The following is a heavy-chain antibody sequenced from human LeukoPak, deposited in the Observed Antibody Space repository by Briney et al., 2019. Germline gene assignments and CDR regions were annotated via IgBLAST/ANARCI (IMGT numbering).Heavy chain of an antibody. J-gene: IGHJ4*02. V-gene: IGHV4-59*08. CDR3: ARQTGSGLFILP. Sequence: SETLSLTCPVSGGSISSYYWSWIRQPPGKGLEWIGYIYYSGSTKYNPSLKSRVTISVDTSKNQFSLRLTSVTAADTAVYYCARQTGSGLFILPGGQGTLVTVSS. CDR1: GGSISSYY. D-gene: IGHD3/OR15-3a*01. CDR2: IYYSGST.